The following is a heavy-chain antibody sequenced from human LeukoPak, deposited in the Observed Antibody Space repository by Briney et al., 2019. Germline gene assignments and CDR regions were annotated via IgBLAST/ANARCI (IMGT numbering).Heavy chain of an antibody. J-gene: IGHJ6*03. D-gene: IGHD2-2*01. Sequence: ASVKVSCKASGYTFTSYDINWVRQATGQGLEWMGGMNPNSGNTDYAQKFQGRVTITTDESTSTAYMELSSLRSEDTAVYYCARDRDVVVPAAIGYYYYYYMDVWGKGTTVTVSS. CDR1: GYTFTSYD. CDR2: MNPNSGNT. CDR3: ARDRDVVVPAAIGYYYYYYMDV. V-gene: IGHV1-8*01.